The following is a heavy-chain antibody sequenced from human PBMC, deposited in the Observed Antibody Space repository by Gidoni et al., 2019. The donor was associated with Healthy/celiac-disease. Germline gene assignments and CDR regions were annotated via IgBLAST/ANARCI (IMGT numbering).Heavy chain of an antibody. V-gene: IGHV4-39*01. CDR1: GGSISSSSYY. CDR3: ARRGRRPVPNWFDP. J-gene: IGHJ5*02. D-gene: IGHD3-10*01. CDR2: IYYSGST. Sequence: QLQLQESGPGLVKPSETLSLTCTVSGGSISSSSYYWGWIRQPPGKGLEWIGGIYYSGSTYYNPSLKSRVTISVDTSKNQFSLKLSSVTAADTAVYYCARRGRRPVPNWFDPWGQGTLVTVSS.